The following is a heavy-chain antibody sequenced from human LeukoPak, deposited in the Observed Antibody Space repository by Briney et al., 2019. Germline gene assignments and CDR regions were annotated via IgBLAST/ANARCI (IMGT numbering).Heavy chain of an antibody. CDR1: GFTFSSYW. V-gene: IGHV3-7*01. CDR3: ARVVFPSRVSDY. J-gene: IGHJ4*02. Sequence: GGSLRLSCAASGFTFSSYWMSWVRQAPGKGLEWVANIKQDGSEKYYVDSVKGRSTISKDNAKNSLYLQMNSLRAEDTAVYYCARVVFPSRVSDYWGQGTLVTVSS. CDR2: IKQDGSEK. D-gene: IGHD2-21*01.